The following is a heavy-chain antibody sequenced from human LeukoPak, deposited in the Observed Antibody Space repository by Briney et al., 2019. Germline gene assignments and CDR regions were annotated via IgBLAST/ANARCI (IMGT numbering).Heavy chain of an antibody. Sequence: SETLSLTCTVSGGSISSYYWSWIRQPPGKGLEWIGYIYYSGSTNYNPSLKSRVTISVDTSKNQFSLKLSSVTAADTAVYYCARSTSAARLLYFDYWGQGTLVTDSS. CDR3: ARSTSAARLLYFDY. CDR1: GGSISSYY. CDR2: IYYSGST. J-gene: IGHJ4*02. V-gene: IGHV4-59*01. D-gene: IGHD6-6*01.